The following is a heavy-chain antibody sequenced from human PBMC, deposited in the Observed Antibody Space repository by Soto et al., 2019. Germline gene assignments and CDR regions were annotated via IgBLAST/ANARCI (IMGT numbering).Heavy chain of an antibody. CDR3: ATSPGYYGSGSYYTPYGMDV. V-gene: IGHV1-2*04. Sequence: QVQLVQSGAEVKKPGASVKVSCKASGYTFTGYYMHWVRQAPGQGLEWMGWINPNSGGTNYAQKFQGLVTMTRDTSISTAYMELSRLRSDDTAVYYCATSPGYYGSGSYYTPYGMDVWGQGTTVTVSS. CDR1: GYTFTGYY. J-gene: IGHJ6*02. CDR2: INPNSGGT. D-gene: IGHD3-10*01.